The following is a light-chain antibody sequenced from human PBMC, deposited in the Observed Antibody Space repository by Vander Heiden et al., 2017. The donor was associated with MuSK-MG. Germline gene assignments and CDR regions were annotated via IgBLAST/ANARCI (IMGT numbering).Light chain of an antibody. CDR1: QNVTNN. CDR2: NTS. J-gene: IGKJ5*01. V-gene: IGKV3-15*01. Sequence: EVVMTQSPATVSVSPRERATLSCRASQNVTNNLAWYRQKPGQAPRLLIYNTSTRASGIPVRFSGSGYGTEFTLTISSRQSEDFAVYYCQQDHNWPPITFGQGTRMEIK. CDR3: QQDHNWPPIT.